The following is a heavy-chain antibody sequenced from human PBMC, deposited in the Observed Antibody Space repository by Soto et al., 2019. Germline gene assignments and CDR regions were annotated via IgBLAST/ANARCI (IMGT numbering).Heavy chain of an antibody. CDR3: ARVGYYDSSGYYYLIDY. V-gene: IGHV4-34*01. CDR2: INHSGST. J-gene: IGHJ4*02. CDR1: GGSFSGYY. Sequence: PSETLSLTCAVYGGSFSGYYWTWIRQPPGTGLEWIGEINHSGSTNYNPSLKSRVTISVDKSKNQFSLKLSSVTAADTAVYYCARVGYYDSSGYYYLIDYWGQGTLVTVSS. D-gene: IGHD3-22*01.